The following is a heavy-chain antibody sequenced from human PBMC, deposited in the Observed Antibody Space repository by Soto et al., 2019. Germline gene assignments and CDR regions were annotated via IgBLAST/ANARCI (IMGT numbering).Heavy chain of an antibody. CDR1: GYTFTGYY. V-gene: IGHV1-2*02. CDR2: INPNSGDT. Sequence: QVQLVQSGAEVKKPGASVKVSCKTSGYTFTGYYIHWIRQAPGQGLEWMGWINPNSGDTNYSQDFQGRVTMTSDTSFTTAYVELTRLRSDDTAVYYCARREQWLETFAYWGQGTLVTVSS. J-gene: IGHJ4*02. D-gene: IGHD6-19*01. CDR3: ARREQWLETFAY.